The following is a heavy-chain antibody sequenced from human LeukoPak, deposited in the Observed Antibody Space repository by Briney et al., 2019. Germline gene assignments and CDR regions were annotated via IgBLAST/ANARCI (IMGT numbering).Heavy chain of an antibody. Sequence: VASVKVSCKASGYTFTSYGISWVRQAPGQGLEWMGWISAYNGNTNYAQKLQGRVTMTTDTSASTAYMELRSLGSDDTAVYYCARDQEMGYYYGMDVWGQGTTVTVSS. CDR3: ARDQEMGYYYGMDV. J-gene: IGHJ6*02. CDR1: GYTFTSYG. D-gene: IGHD5-24*01. CDR2: ISAYNGNT. V-gene: IGHV1-18*01.